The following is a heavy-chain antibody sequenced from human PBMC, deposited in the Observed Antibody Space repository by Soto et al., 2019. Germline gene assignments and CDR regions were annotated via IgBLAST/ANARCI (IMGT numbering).Heavy chain of an antibody. D-gene: IGHD3-10*01. CDR2: IYYSGST. CDR3: ARQASYGSAFGAIGY. CDR1: GGSISSSSYY. J-gene: IGHJ4*02. V-gene: IGHV4-39*01. Sequence: SETLSLTCTVSGGSISSSSYYWGWIRQPPGKGLEWIGSIYYSGSTYYNPSLKSRVTISVDTSKNQFSLKLTSMTAADTAVYYCARQASYGSAFGAIGYWGQVTLVTVSS.